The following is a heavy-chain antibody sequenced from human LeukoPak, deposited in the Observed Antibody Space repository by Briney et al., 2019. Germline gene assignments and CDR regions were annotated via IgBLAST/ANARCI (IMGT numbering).Heavy chain of an antibody. CDR2: INHSGST. CDR3: ARGGSGSYRLHDY. Sequence: SETLSLTCAVYGGSFSGYYWSWIRQPPGKGLEGIGAINHSGSTNYNPSLKSRVTISVETSKNQFSLKLSSVTAADTAVYYCARGGSGSYRLHDYWGQGTLVTVSS. D-gene: IGHD3-10*01. V-gene: IGHV4-34*01. CDR1: GGSFSGYY. J-gene: IGHJ4*02.